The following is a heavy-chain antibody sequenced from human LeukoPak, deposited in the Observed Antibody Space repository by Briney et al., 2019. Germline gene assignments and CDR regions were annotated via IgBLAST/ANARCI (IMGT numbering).Heavy chain of an antibody. D-gene: IGHD5-18*01. CDR3: ARGIRVDTAMGPGTYYYGMDV. V-gene: IGHV3-11*06. Sequence: KSGGSLRLSCAASGLTFSDYYMSWIRQAPGKGLEWVTYISSSSSYTNYADSVKGRFTISRDNAKNSLYLQMNSPRAEDTAVYYCARGIRVDTAMGPGTYYYGMDVWGKETTVTVSS. CDR2: ISSSSSYT. J-gene: IGHJ6*04. CDR1: GLTFSDYY.